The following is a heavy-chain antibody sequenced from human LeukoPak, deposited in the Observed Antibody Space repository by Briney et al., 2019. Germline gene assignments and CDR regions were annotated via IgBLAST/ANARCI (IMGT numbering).Heavy chain of an antibody. Sequence: SETLSLTCTVSGGSISSYYWSWIRQPPGKGLEGMGYIYYSGSTNYNPSLTSRVTISVDTSKNQFSLKLSSATAADTAVYYCARHASVVPAAIAPSYWYFALWGRGTLVTVSS. CDR1: GGSISSYY. D-gene: IGHD2-2*02. J-gene: IGHJ2*01. V-gene: IGHV4-59*08. CDR3: ARHASVVPAAIAPSYWYFAL. CDR2: IYYSGST.